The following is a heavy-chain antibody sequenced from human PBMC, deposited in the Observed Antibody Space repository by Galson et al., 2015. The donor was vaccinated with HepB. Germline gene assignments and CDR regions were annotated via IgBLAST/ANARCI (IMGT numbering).Heavy chain of an antibody. V-gene: IGHV3-43*01. J-gene: IGHJ6*02. CDR1: GFTFDDYT. CDR3: ASAGGSYRRDGMDV. Sequence: SLRLSCAASGFTFDDYTMHWVRQAPGKGLEWVSLISWDGGSTYYADSVKGRFTISRDNSKNSLYLQMNSLRTEDTALYYCASAGGSYRRDGMDVWGQGTTVTVSS. D-gene: IGHD3-16*02. CDR2: ISWDGGST.